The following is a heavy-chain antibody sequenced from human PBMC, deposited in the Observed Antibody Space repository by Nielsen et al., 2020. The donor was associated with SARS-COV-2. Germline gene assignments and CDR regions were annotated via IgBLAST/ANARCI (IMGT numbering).Heavy chain of an antibody. CDR1: GGSISSSSYY. Sequence: SETLSLTCTVSGGSISSSSYYWGWLRQPPGKGLEWIGSIYYSWSTYYNPSLKSRVTISVDTSKNQFSLKLSSVTAADTAVYYCAITYSGWPYNGFDPWGQGTLVTVSS. CDR2: IYYSWST. CDR3: AITYSGWPYNGFDP. J-gene: IGHJ5*02. D-gene: IGHD6-19*01. V-gene: IGHV4-39*01.